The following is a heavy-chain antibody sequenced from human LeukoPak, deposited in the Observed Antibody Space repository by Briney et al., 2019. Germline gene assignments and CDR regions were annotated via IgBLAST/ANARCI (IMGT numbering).Heavy chain of an antibody. CDR2: FDPEDGET. D-gene: IGHD3-3*01. CDR1: GYTLTELS. Sequence: ASAKVSCKVSGYTLTELSMHWVRQAPGKGLEWMGGFDPEDGETIYAQKFQGRVTMTEDTSTDTAYMELSSLRSEDTAVYYCATSPILEWFLFDYWGQGTLVTVSS. CDR3: ATSPILEWFLFDY. V-gene: IGHV1-24*01. J-gene: IGHJ4*02.